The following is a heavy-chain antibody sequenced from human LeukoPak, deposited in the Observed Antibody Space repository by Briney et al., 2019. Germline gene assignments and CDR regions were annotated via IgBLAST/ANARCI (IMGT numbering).Heavy chain of an antibody. V-gene: IGHV4-31*11. CDR1: GGSISSGGYS. CDR2: IYYSGST. Sequence: YPSQTLSLTCAVSGGSISSGGYSWSWIRQPPGKGLEWIGYIYYSGSTYYNPSLKSRVTISVDTSKNQFSLKLSSVTAADTAVYYCARAWMEGGPFDYWGQGTLVTVSS. D-gene: IGHD3-16*01. J-gene: IGHJ4*02. CDR3: ARAWMEGGPFDY.